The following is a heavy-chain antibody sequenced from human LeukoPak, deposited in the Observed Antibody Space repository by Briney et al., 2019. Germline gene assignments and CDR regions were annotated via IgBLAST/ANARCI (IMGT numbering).Heavy chain of an antibody. V-gene: IGHV3-23*01. CDR2: ISDSSGRT. J-gene: IGHJ6*03. Sequence: GGSLRLSCAASGFTFSNYWMTWVRQAPGKGLEWVSSISDSSGRTYYTDSVKGRFTISRDNSKNTLYLQMNSLRAEDTAVYFCAKGANYYYYIDVWGQGTTVTVSS. CDR1: GFTFSNYW. CDR3: AKGANYYYYIDV.